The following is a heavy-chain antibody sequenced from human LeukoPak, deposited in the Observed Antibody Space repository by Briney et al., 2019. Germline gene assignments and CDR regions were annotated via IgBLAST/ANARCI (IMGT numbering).Heavy chain of an antibody. CDR3: ARDHMGGSYLSWFDP. CDR1: GGSISSSSYY. J-gene: IGHJ5*02. Sequence: SETLSLTCTVSGGSISSSSYYWGWIRQPPGKGLEWIGSIYYSGSTYYNPSLKSRVTISVDTSKNQFSLKLSSVTAADTAVYYCARDHMGGSYLSWFDPWGQGTLVTVSS. D-gene: IGHD1-26*01. V-gene: IGHV4-39*07. CDR2: IYYSGST.